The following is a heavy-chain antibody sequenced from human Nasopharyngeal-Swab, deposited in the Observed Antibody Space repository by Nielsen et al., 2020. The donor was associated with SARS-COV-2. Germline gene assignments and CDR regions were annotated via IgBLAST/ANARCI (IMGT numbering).Heavy chain of an antibody. CDR3: ASLQMGRVDSFGF. V-gene: IGHV4-4*02. CDR1: GGSISTNNW. Sequence: SETLSLTCAVSGGSISTNNWWSWVRQSPGKGLDWIGEIHHSGSTFYNPSLQSRVTISVDKSKNHFSLRLTSVTAADTAVYYCASLQMGRVDSFGFWGQGTLVNVSS. D-gene: IGHD1-1*01. CDR2: IHHSGST. J-gene: IGHJ4*02.